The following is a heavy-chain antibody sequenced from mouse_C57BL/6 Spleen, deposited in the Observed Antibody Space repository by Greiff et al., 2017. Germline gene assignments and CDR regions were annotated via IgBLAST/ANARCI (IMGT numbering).Heavy chain of an antibody. D-gene: IGHD1-1*01. CDR3: ARDGPYSPFAY. V-gene: IGHV5-4*01. J-gene: IGHJ3*01. CDR2: ISDGGSYT. CDR1: GFTFSSYA. Sequence: EVKLQESGGGLVKPGGSLKLSCAASGFTFSSYAMSWVRQTPEKRLEWVATISDGGSYTYYPDNVKGRFTISRDNAKNNLYLQMSHLKSEDTAMYYCARDGPYSPFAYWGQGTLVTVSA.